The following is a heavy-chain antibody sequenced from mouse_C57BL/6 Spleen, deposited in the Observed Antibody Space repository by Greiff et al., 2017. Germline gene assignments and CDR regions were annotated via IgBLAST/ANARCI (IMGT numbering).Heavy chain of an antibody. Sequence: VQLQQPGAELVKPGASVKLSCKASGYTFTSYWMHWVKQRPGQGLEWIGMIHPNSGSTNYNEKFKSKATLTVDKSSSTAYMQLSSLTSEDSAVYYCARPTAQASYYFDYWGQGTTLTVSS. J-gene: IGHJ2*01. V-gene: IGHV1-64*01. CDR3: ARPTAQASYYFDY. CDR2: IHPNSGST. D-gene: IGHD3-2*02. CDR1: GYTFTSYW.